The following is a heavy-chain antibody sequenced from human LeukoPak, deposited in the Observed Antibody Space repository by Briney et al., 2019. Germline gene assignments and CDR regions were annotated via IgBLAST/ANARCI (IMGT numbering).Heavy chain of an antibody. J-gene: IGHJ4*02. CDR1: GGSISSGSYY. Sequence: PSETLSLTCTVSGGSISSGSYYWSWIRQPAGKGPEWIGRIYTSGSTNYNPSLKSRVTISVDTSKNQFSLKLSSVTAADTAVYYCARGITIFGVVTAFFDYWGQGTLVTVSS. CDR2: IYTSGST. D-gene: IGHD3-3*01. CDR3: ARGITIFGVVTAFFDY. V-gene: IGHV4-61*02.